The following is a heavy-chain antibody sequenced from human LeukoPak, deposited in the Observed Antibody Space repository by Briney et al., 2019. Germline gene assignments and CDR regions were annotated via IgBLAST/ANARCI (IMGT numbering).Heavy chain of an antibody. CDR3: ARQWLVLDAFDI. Sequence: GESLKISCKSSEYSFTSYWIAWVRQMPGKGLEWMGIIYPGDSDTRYSPSFQGQVTISADKSISTAYLQWSSLKASDTAMYYCARQWLVLDAFDIWGQGTMVTVSS. CDR1: EYSFTSYW. D-gene: IGHD6-19*01. CDR2: IYPGDSDT. V-gene: IGHV5-51*01. J-gene: IGHJ3*02.